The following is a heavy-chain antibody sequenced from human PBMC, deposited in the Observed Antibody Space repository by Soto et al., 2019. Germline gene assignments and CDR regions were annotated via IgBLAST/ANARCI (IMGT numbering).Heavy chain of an antibody. V-gene: IGHV2-70*01. Sequence: SGPTLVNPTQTLTLTCTFSGFSLSTSGMCVSWIRQPPGKALEWLALIDWDDDKYYSTSLKTRLTISKDTSKNQVVLTMTNMDPVDTATYYCARIRGIAVAGIYYYYYGMDVWGQGTTVTVSS. D-gene: IGHD6-19*01. CDR1: GFSLSTSGMC. J-gene: IGHJ6*02. CDR2: IDWDDDK. CDR3: ARIRGIAVAGIYYYYYGMDV.